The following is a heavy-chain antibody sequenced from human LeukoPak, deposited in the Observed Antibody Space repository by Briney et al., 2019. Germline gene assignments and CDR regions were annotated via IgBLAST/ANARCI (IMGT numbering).Heavy chain of an antibody. D-gene: IGHD2-2*03. J-gene: IGHJ3*02. V-gene: IGHV3-30-3*01. CDR3: ARDPLDISRWANAFDI. Sequence: GGSLRLSCAASGFTFVNYGFHWVRQAPVKALEWVSFISYNGNQKYGDSVRGRFTVSRDNSKNTLYLQMNGLRPEDTAVYYCARDPLDISRWANAFDIWGQGTMVTVSS. CDR2: ISYNGNQ. CDR1: GFTFVNYG.